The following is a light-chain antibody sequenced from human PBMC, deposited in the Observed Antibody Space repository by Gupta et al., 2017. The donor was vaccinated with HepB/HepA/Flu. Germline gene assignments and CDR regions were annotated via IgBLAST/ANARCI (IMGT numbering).Light chain of an antibody. Sequence: SYEVTQPPSVSVSPGQTASIPCSGEKLGERYVCWYQQRPGQSPVVLIYQDSKRPSGIPERFSGSNSGNTATLTIRGTQATDEADYYCQAWYSRSRVFGGGTKLTVL. CDR3: QAWYSRSRV. CDR1: KLGERY. J-gene: IGLJ3*02. CDR2: QDS. V-gene: IGLV3-1*01.